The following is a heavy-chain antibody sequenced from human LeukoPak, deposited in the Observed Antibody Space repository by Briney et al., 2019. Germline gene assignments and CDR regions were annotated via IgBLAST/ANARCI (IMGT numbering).Heavy chain of an antibody. CDR3: ARDGEYCSGGSCYSV. D-gene: IGHD2-15*01. J-gene: IGHJ4*02. CDR2: IYSGGST. Sequence: GGSLRLSCAASGFTVSSNYMSWVRQAPGKGLEWVSVIYSGGSTYYADSVKGRFTISRDNAKNSLYLQMNSLRAEDTAVYYCARDGEYCSGGSCYSVWGQGTLVTVSS. CDR1: GFTVSSNY. V-gene: IGHV3-66*01.